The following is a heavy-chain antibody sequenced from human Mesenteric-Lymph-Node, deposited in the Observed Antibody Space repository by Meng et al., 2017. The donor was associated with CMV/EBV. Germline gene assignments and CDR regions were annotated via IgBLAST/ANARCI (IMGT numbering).Heavy chain of an antibody. J-gene: IGHJ4*02. CDR2: IRYDGSNK. V-gene: IGHV3-30*02. CDR1: GFTFSSYG. D-gene: IGHD2-8*02. Sequence: GESLKISCAASGFTFSSYGMHWVRQAPGKGLEWVAFIRYDGSNKYYADSVKGRFTISRDNSKNTLYLQMNSLRAEDTAVYYCATGGGADYWGQGTLVTVSS. CDR3: ATGGGADY.